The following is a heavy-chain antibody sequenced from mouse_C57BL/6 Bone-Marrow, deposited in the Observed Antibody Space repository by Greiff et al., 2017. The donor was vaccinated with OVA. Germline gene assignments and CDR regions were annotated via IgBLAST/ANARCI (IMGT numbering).Heavy chain of an antibody. V-gene: IGHV14-4*01. Sequence: VHVKQSGAELVRPGASVKLSCTASGFNIKDDYMHWVKQRPEQGLEWIGWIDPENGDTEYASKFQGKATITADTSSNTAYLQLSSLTSEDTAFYYCTTIYYGSSYGFAYWGQGTLVTVSA. CDR3: TTIYYGSSYGFAY. CDR1: GFNIKDDY. J-gene: IGHJ3*01. CDR2: IDPENGDT. D-gene: IGHD1-1*01.